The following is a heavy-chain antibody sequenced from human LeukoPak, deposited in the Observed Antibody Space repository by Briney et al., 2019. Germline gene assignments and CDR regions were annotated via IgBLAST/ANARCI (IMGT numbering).Heavy chain of an antibody. V-gene: IGHV3-43D*03. CDR3: AREHVDTAMVVDRYFDY. CDR2: ISWDGGST. D-gene: IGHD5-18*01. CDR1: GFTFDDYA. J-gene: IGHJ4*02. Sequence: GGSLRLSCAASGFTFDDYAMHWVRQAPGKGLEWVSLISWDGGSTYYADSVKGRFTISRDNSKNTLYLQMNSLRAEDTAVYYCAREHVDTAMVVDRYFDYWGQGTLVTVSS.